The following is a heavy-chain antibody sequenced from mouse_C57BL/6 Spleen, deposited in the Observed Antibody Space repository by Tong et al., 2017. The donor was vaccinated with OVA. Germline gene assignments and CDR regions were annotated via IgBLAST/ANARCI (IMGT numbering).Heavy chain of an antibody. CDR1: GFTFSSYA. CDR3: ARDGLLYYGNYEFAY. V-gene: IGHV5-4*01. CDR2: ISDGGSYT. Sequence: EVQLQESGGGLVKPGGSLKLSCAASGFTFSSYAMSWVRQTPEKRLEWVATISDGGSYTYYPDNVKGRFTISRDNAKNNLYLQMSHLKSEDTAMYYCARDGLLYYGNYEFAYWGQGTLVTVSA. D-gene: IGHD2-1*01. J-gene: IGHJ3*01.